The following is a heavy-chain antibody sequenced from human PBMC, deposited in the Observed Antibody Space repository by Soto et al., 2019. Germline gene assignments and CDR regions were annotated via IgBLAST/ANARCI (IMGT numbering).Heavy chain of an antibody. Sequence: AASVKVSCTASGFTFTSSAVQLVRQARGQRLEWIGWIVVGSGNTNYAQKFQERVTITRDMSTSTAYMELSSLRSEDTAVYYCATRSGWDVYYYYGMDVWGQGTTVTVSS. V-gene: IGHV1-58*01. CDR3: ATRSGWDVYYYYGMDV. J-gene: IGHJ6*02. D-gene: IGHD3-3*01. CDR2: IVVGSGNT. CDR1: GFTFTSSA.